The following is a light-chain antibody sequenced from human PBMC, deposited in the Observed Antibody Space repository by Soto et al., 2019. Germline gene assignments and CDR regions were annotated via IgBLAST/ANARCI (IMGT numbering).Light chain of an antibody. J-gene: IGKJ1*01. V-gene: IGKV3-20*01. Sequence: EIVFAQPPSTLSLSPGERATLSCRASQSVSSSYLAWYQQKPGQAPRLLIYGASSRATGIPDRFSGSGSGTVFTLTISRLEPEDFAVYYCQKYGNSPQTFGQGTKVDIK. CDR2: GAS. CDR1: QSVSSSY. CDR3: QKYGNSPQT.